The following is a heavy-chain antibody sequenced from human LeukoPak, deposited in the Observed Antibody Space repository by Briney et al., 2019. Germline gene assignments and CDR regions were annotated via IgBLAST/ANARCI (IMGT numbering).Heavy chain of an antibody. V-gene: IGHV3-30-3*01. J-gene: IGHJ4*02. CDR2: ISYDGSNK. CDR1: GFTFSSYA. Sequence: GGSLRLSCAASGFTFSSYAMHWVRQAPGKGLEWVAVISYDGSNKYYADSVKGRFTISRDNSKNTLYLQMNSLGAEDTAVYYCARDRPYYDFWSGYYGTTSLSFDYWGQGTLVTVSS. D-gene: IGHD3-3*01. CDR3: ARDRPYYDFWSGYYGTTSLSFDY.